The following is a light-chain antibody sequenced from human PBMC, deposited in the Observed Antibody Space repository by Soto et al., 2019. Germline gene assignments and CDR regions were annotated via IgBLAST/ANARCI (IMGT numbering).Light chain of an antibody. Sequence: QSALSQPPSASGAPGQSVTISCTGSSSDIGTYNYLSWYQQHPGKAPKLMIYEVSDRPSGISNRFSGSKSGNTASLTISGLQAEDEADYYCSSYTSSGTHWVFGGGIKLTVL. CDR3: SSYTSSGTHWV. CDR1: SSDIGTYNY. V-gene: IGLV2-14*01. J-gene: IGLJ3*02. CDR2: EVS.